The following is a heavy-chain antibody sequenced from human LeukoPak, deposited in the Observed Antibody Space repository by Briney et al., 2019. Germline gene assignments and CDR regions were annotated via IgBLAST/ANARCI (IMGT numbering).Heavy chain of an antibody. V-gene: IGHV4-38-2*02. Sequence: PSETLSLTCTVSGSSMSSDYYWGWIRQPPGKGLEWIGSISDSGSAYYNPSLKSRVVISVDPSKKQFSLKVTSVTAADTAVYFCARGRVSSSTWYSTYYYFFYMDFWGKGTTVTVSS. J-gene: IGHJ6*03. CDR2: ISDSGSA. CDR1: GSSMSSDYY. D-gene: IGHD4-11*01. CDR3: ARGRVSSSTWYSTYYYFFYMDF.